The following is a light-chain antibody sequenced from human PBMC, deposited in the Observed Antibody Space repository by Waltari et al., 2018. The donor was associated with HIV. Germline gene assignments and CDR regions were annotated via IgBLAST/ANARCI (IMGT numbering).Light chain of an antibody. Sequence: DIQMTQFPSSLSASVGDRVTVSCWANQTISKFLNWYQHQSGEAPNLLISSASNLHSGVPSRFGGGGSGTDFALTITTVQPEDFAVYYCQQTHSAPWTFGQGT. CDR3: QQTHSAPWT. J-gene: IGKJ1*01. V-gene: IGKV1-39*01. CDR2: SAS. CDR1: QTISKF.